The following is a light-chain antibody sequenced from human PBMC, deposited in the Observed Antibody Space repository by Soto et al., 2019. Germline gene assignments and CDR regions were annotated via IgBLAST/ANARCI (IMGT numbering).Light chain of an antibody. CDR1: TSNIGTNT. Sequence: QSVLTQSPSASGTPGQRVSISCSGSTSNIGTNTVRWYQHVPGTAPKLLIYSNDQRPSAVPGRFSGSKSGTSASLAISGLLSEDEADYYCATWDDSRNVVFGGGTKLTVL. CDR2: SND. J-gene: IGLJ2*01. CDR3: ATWDDSRNVV. V-gene: IGLV1-44*01.